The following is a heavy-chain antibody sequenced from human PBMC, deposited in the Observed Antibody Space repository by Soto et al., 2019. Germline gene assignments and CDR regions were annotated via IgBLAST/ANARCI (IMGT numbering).Heavy chain of an antibody. J-gene: IGHJ6*02. CDR3: ARDHKLVATIYYYYYGMDV. D-gene: IGHD5-12*01. CDR1: GFTFSSYS. CDR2: ISSSSSYI. Sequence: GGSLRLSCAASGFTFSSYSMNWVRQAPGKGLEWVSSISSSSSYIYYADSVKGRFTISRDNAKNSLYLQMNSLRAEDTAVYYCARDHKLVATIYYYYYGMDVWGPGTT. V-gene: IGHV3-21*01.